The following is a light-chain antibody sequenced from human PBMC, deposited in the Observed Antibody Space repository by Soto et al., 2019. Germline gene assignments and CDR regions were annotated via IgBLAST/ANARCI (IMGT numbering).Light chain of an antibody. V-gene: IGKV1-27*01. CDR2: AAS. CDR1: QGISNY. J-gene: IGKJ1*01. Sequence: DIQMTQSPSSLSASVGDTVTITCRASQGISNYLAWYQQKPGQVPNLLIYAASTLQSGVPSRFSGSGSGTDSTLTITTPRPEDVPTSYYKKYNNAPRTFGQGTKVQI. CDR3: KKYNNAPRT.